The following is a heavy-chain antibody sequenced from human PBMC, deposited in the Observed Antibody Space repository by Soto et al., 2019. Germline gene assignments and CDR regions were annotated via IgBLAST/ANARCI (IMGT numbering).Heavy chain of an antibody. CDR2: INAGNGYT. Sequence: QVQLVPSGAEVKKPGASVKISCKASGYTFTSYAMHWVRQAPGQRLDWMGWINAGNGYTKYSQKFQGRVTVTRDTSASTAYMELSSLRSEDTAVYYCATAGDDCSTTTCYVIDYWGQGTLVTVSS. D-gene: IGHD2-2*01. V-gene: IGHV1-3*01. CDR1: GYTFTSYA. CDR3: ATAGDDCSTTTCYVIDY. J-gene: IGHJ4*02.